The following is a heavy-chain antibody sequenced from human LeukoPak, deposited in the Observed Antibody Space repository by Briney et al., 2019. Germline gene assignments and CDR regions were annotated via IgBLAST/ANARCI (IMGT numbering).Heavy chain of an antibody. CDR2: INPNSGGT. CDR1: GYTFTSYY. J-gene: IGHJ6*03. CDR3: ARVSYGDYGYYYYMDV. D-gene: IGHD4-17*01. V-gene: IGHV1-2*02. Sequence: GASVKVSCKASGYTFTSYYMHWVRQAPGQGLEWMGWINPNSGGTNYAQKFQGRVTMTRDTSISTAYMELSRLRSDDTAVYYCARVSYGDYGYYYYMDVWGKGTTVTISS.